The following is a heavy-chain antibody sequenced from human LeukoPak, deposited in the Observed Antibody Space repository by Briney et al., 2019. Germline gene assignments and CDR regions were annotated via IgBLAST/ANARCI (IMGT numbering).Heavy chain of an antibody. CDR3: FCADIAVAGTSPFDCY. D-gene: IGHD6-19*01. J-gene: IGHJ4*02. CDR2: INPNSGGT. Sequence: GASVKVSCKASGYTFTGYYMHWVRQAPGQGLEWMGWINPNSGGTNYAQKFQGRVTMTRDTSISTAYMELSRLRSDDTAVYYCFCADIAVAGTSPFDCYWGQGTLVTVSS. CDR1: GYTFTGYY. V-gene: IGHV1-2*02.